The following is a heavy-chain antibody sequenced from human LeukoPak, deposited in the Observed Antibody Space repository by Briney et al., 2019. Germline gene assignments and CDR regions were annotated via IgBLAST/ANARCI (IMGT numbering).Heavy chain of an antibody. CDR2: ISGSDDVT. CDR3: AKSPVSSCRGSFCYPFDY. Sequence: GGSLRLSCAASGFTFSTYAMSWVRQIPGKGLEWVSAISGSDDVTYYADSVKGRFTISRDNSRNTLYLQMNTLRAEDTAVYFCAKSPVSSCRGSFCYPFDYWGQGNLVTVSS. D-gene: IGHD2-15*01. CDR1: GFTFSTYA. V-gene: IGHV3-23*01. J-gene: IGHJ4*02.